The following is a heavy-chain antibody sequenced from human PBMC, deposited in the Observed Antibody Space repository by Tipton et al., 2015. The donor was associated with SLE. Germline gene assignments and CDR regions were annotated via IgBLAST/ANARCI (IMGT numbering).Heavy chain of an antibody. D-gene: IGHD6-19*01. J-gene: IGHJ4*02. V-gene: IGHV3-11*06. CDR3: ARDPNTAVAANGHFDY. Sequence: GRFTISRDNTKNSVYLQMNSLRAEDTAVYYCARDPNTAVAANGHFDYWGRGSLVTVSS.